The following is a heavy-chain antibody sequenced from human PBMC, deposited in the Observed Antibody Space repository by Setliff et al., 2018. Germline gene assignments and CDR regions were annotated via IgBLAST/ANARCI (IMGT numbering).Heavy chain of an antibody. V-gene: IGHV4-34*01. Sequence: SETLSLTCTVYGASFSNYYWGWVRQPPEERLEWIAEFDHSGTTKYNPSLMGRVTISVDTSKNQFSLRLSSVTAADTAVYYCMFWSGYLKNDFWGQGTLVTVSS. CDR1: GASFSNYY. J-gene: IGHJ4*02. D-gene: IGHD3-3*01. CDR3: MFWSGYLKNDF. CDR2: FDHSGTT.